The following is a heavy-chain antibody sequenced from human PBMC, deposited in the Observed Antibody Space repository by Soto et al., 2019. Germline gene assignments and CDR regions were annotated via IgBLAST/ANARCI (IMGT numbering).Heavy chain of an antibody. Sequence: GASLRLSSAASGFTFSRYWMHWVRQAPGKGLVWVSRINSDGSSTSYADSVKGRFTISRDNAKNTLYLQMNSLRAEDTAVYYCARMAPGGWFDPWGQGTLVTVSS. J-gene: IGHJ5*02. V-gene: IGHV3-74*01. CDR3: ARMAPGGWFDP. CDR1: GFTFSRYW. D-gene: IGHD3-10*01. CDR2: INSDGSST.